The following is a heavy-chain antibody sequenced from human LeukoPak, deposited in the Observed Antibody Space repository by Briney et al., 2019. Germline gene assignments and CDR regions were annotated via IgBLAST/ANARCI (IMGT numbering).Heavy chain of an antibody. CDR1: GGSISSGSYY. CDR2: IYTSGST. D-gene: IGHD2-2*02. V-gene: IGHV4-61*02. Sequence: PSQTLSLTCTVSGGSISSGSYYWSWIRQPAGKGLEWIGRIYTSGSTNYNPSPKSRVTISVDTSKNQFSLKLSSVTAADTAVYYCARHYAMDPPYCSSTSCYTIGWFDPWGQGTLVTVSS. CDR3: ARHYAMDPPYCSSTSCYTIGWFDP. J-gene: IGHJ5*02.